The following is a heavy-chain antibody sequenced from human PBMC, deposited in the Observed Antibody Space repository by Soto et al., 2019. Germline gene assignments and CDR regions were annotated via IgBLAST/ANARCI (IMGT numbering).Heavy chain of an antibody. D-gene: IGHD5-18*01. CDR1: GGTFYTYT. CDR2: ITPIYPTT. V-gene: IGHV1-69*13. J-gene: IGHJ4*02. CDR3: ARIPRYSFPTSDDLDS. Sequence: SVKVSCKASGGTFYTYTFSCVRQAPGQGLEWMGSITPIYPTTNYAEKFQGRLTVTADGSTSTAYMELSSLTSDDAAVYYCARIPRYSFPTSDDLDSWGQGTLVTVSS.